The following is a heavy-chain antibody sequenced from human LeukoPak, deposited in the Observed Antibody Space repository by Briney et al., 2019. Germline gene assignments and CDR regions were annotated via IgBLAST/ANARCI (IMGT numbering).Heavy chain of an antibody. CDR3: ARDSASGSYYYYYYYGMDV. V-gene: IGHV1-69*01. CDR1: GGTFTSNA. CDR2: IIPIFGTA. Sequence: ASVKVSCKASGGTFTSNAISWVRQAPGQGLEWMGGIIPIFGTANYAQKFQGRVTITADESTSTAYMELSSLRSGDTAVYYCARDSASGSYYYYYYYGMDVWGQGTTVTVSS. J-gene: IGHJ6*02. D-gene: IGHD1-26*01.